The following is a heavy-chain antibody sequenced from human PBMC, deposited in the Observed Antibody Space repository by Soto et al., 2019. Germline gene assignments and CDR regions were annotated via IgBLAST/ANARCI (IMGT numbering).Heavy chain of an antibody. CDR3: ARGSARQWLVQRYYYYYMDV. Sequence: QVQLVQSGAEVKKPGASVKVSCKASGYTFTSYGISWVRQAPGQGLEWMGWISAYNGNTNYAQKLQGRVTMTTDTSTSTAYMELRSLRSDDTAVYYCARGSARQWLVQRYYYYYMDVWGKGTTVTVSS. V-gene: IGHV1-18*01. J-gene: IGHJ6*03. CDR2: ISAYNGNT. D-gene: IGHD6-19*01. CDR1: GYTFTSYG.